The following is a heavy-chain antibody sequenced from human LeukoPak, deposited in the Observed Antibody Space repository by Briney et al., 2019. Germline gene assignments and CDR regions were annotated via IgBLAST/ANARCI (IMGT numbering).Heavy chain of an antibody. CDR2: IYTSGST. J-gene: IGHJ4*02. D-gene: IGHD3-10*01. CDR3: ARVGYYGSGSYSYYFDY. CDR1: GGSISSYY. V-gene: IGHV4-4*07. Sequence: SETLSLTCTVSGGSISSYYWSWIRQPAGKGLEWIGRIYTSGSTNYNPSLKSRVTMSVDTSKNQFSLKLSSVTAADTAVYYCARVGYYGSGSYSYYFDYWGQGTLVTVSS.